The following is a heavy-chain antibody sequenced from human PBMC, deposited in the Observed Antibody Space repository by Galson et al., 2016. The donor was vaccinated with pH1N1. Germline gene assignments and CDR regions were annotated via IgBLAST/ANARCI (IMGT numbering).Heavy chain of an antibody. CDR1: GFTFTTYG. V-gene: IGHV1-18*01. CDR2: VSAYSGKT. D-gene: IGHD3-3*01. CDR3: ARDEGGDFWSGYYYFDY. J-gene: IGHJ4*02. Sequence: SVKVSCKASGFTFTTYGFNWVRQAPGQGLEWMGGVSAYSGKTNYAQKFQGRVNMTTDTSTNTAYMELASLESDDTAVYYCARDEGGDFWSGYYYFDYWGQGTLVTVSS.